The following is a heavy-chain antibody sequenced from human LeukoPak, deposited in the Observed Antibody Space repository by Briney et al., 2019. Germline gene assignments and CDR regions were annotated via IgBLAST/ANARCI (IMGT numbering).Heavy chain of an antibody. CDR3: ARGDSSGWSPFDY. J-gene: IGHJ4*02. Sequence: PGGSLRLSCAASGFTFSNYGMHWVRQAPGKGREWVAVISYDGSNKYYADSVKGRFTISRDNSRNTLYLQMNRLRAEDTAVYYCARGDSSGWSPFDYWGQGTLVTVSS. D-gene: IGHD6-19*01. V-gene: IGHV3-30*03. CDR2: ISYDGSNK. CDR1: GFTFSNYG.